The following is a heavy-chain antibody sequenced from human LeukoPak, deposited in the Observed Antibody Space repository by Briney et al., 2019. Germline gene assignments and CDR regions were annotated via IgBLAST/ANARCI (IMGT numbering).Heavy chain of an antibody. CDR1: GGSISSSSSY. D-gene: IGHD4-17*01. V-gene: IGHV4-39*01. CDR3: ARRKDYGDYGLDY. Sequence: PSETLSLTCTVSGGSISSSSSYWGWIRQPPGKGLEWIGSIYYSGSTYYNPSLKSRVTISVDTSKNQFSLKLSSVTAADTAVYYCARRKDYGDYGLDYWGQGTLVTVSS. J-gene: IGHJ4*02. CDR2: IYYSGST.